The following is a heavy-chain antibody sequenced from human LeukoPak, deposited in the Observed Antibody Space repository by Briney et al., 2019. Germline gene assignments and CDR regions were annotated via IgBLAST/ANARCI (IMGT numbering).Heavy chain of an antibody. CDR1: EYTLTELS. V-gene: IGHV1-24*01. J-gene: IGHJ5*02. Sequence: AASVKVSCKVSEYTLTELSMHWVRQPPGKGLEWMGGFDPEDGETIYAQKFQGRVTMTEDTSTDTAYMELSSLRSEDTAVYYCATAVLLWFGDPSPFDPWGQGTLVTVSS. CDR3: ATAVLLWFGDPSPFDP. D-gene: IGHD3-10*01. CDR2: FDPEDGET.